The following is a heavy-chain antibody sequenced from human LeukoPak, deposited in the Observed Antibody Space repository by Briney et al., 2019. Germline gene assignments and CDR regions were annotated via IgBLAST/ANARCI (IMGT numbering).Heavy chain of an antibody. Sequence: GGSLRLSCAASEVTVTSNYMSWVRQAPGKGLQWVSVIYSDNTHYSDSVKGRFTISRDNSKNTLYLQMNSLRAEDTAVYYCARRAGAYSHPYDYWGQGTLVTVSS. CDR1: EVTVTSNY. V-gene: IGHV3-53*01. CDR3: ARRAGAYSHPYDY. D-gene: IGHD4/OR15-4a*01. CDR2: IYSDNT. J-gene: IGHJ4*02.